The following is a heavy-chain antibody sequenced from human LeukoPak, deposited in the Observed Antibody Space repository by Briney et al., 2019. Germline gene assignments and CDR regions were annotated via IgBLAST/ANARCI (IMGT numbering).Heavy chain of an antibody. Sequence: GGSLSLSCAASGFTFSSYGMHWVRQAPGKGLEWVAVISYDGSSKYYADSVKGRFTISRDNSKNTLYLQMNSLRAEDTAVYYCAKGARGSGSYFDYWGQGTLVTVSS. J-gene: IGHJ4*02. V-gene: IGHV3-30*18. CDR2: ISYDGSSK. CDR3: AKGARGSGSYFDY. D-gene: IGHD3-10*01. CDR1: GFTFSSYG.